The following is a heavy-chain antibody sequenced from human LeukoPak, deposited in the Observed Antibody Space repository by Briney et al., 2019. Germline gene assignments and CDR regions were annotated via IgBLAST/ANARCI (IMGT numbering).Heavy chain of an antibody. Sequence: GGSLRLSCAASGFTLSTYGMHWVRQAPSKGLEWVAFITNEGSNKYYTDSVKGRFTISRDNSKNTLYLQMNSLGAEDTAVYYCAKELFQWANADYWGQGTLVTVSS. J-gene: IGHJ4*02. CDR3: AKELFQWANADY. CDR2: ITNEGSNK. V-gene: IGHV3-30*02. CDR1: GFTLSTYG. D-gene: IGHD1-26*01.